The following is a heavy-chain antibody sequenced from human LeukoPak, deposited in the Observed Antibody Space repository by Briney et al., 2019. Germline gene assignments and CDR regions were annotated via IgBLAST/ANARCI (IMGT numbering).Heavy chain of an antibody. V-gene: IGHV4-59*01. CDR2: FHNSGTS. Sequence: PSETLSLTCTGSDDSISDYYRGWIRQPPGKGLEWIGYFHNSGTSTYNPSLKSRVTISADTSKNQFSLKLNSLTTADTAVYYCTRGAGWLIDYWGQGILVTVSS. CDR1: DDSISDYY. D-gene: IGHD3-16*01. CDR3: TRGAGWLIDY. J-gene: IGHJ4*02.